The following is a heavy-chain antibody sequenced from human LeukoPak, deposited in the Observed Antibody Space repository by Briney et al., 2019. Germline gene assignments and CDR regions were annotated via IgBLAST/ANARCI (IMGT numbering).Heavy chain of an antibody. CDR2: IYHSGRT. Sequence: PSETLSLTCAVSGYSISSGYYWGWIRQPPGKGLEWIGSIYHSGRTYYNPSLKSRVTISVDASKNQFSLKLSSVTAADTAVYYCARVWFGYCSGGSCYSSNYYYYMDVWGKGTTVTVSS. J-gene: IGHJ6*03. CDR1: GYSISSGYY. V-gene: IGHV4-38-2*01. CDR3: ARVWFGYCSGGSCYSSNYYYYMDV. D-gene: IGHD2-15*01.